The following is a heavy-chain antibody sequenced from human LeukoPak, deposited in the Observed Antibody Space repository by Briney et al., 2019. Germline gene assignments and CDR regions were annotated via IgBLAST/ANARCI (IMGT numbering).Heavy chain of an antibody. Sequence: ASVKVSCKASGYTFTNYDINWVRQATGQRLEWMGWMNPNSGDSHSVDKFQGRVTMTRDTSIRTAYMELSGLRSDDTAVYYCARRYCISTGCSAFDYWGPGTPVTVSS. CDR2: MNPNSGDS. D-gene: IGHD2-2*01. V-gene: IGHV1-8*01. J-gene: IGHJ4*02. CDR3: ARRYCISTGCSAFDY. CDR1: GYTFTNYD.